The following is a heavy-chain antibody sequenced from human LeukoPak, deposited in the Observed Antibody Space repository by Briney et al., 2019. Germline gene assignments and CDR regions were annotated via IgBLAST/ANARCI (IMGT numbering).Heavy chain of an antibody. D-gene: IGHD5-24*01. Sequence: SETLSLTCAVYGGSFSGYYWSWIRQPPGKGLEWIGEINHSGSTNYNPSLKSRVTISVDKSKNQFSLKLSSVTAADTAVYYCARGDGYNSAFDIWGQGTMVTVSP. J-gene: IGHJ3*02. CDR1: GGSFSGYY. CDR2: INHSGST. V-gene: IGHV4-34*01. CDR3: ARGDGYNSAFDI.